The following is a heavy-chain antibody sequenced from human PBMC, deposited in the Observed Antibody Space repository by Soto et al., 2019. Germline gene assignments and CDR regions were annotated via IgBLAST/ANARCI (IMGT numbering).Heavy chain of an antibody. D-gene: IGHD3-10*01. CDR3: AKDGTYYGSGNYYYYMDV. J-gene: IGHJ6*03. CDR2: ISGSGGST. CDR1: GFTFSSFA. V-gene: IGHV3-23*01. Sequence: GGSLRLSCAASGFTFSSFAMTWVRQAPGKGLEWVSAISGSGGSTFHADPVRGRFTISRDNSKNTVSLQMNSLRAEDTAVYYCAKDGTYYGSGNYYYYMDVWGKGTTVTVSS.